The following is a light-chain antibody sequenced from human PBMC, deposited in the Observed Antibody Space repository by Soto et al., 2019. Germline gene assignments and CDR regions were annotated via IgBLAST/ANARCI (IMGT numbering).Light chain of an antibody. CDR2: DNH. J-gene: IGLJ2*01. V-gene: IGLV1-51*01. CDR1: SSNIGNNY. CDR3: GTWDSSLSAVV. Sequence: QSALTQPPSVSAAPGQKVTISCSGSSSNIGNNYVSWYQQLPGTAPKLLIYDNHKRPSGIPDRFSGSKSGTSATLGITGLQTGDEAHYYCGTWDSSLSAVVFGGGTKLTVL.